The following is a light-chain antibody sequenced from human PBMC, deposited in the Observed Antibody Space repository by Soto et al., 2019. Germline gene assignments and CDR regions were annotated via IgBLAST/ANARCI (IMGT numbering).Light chain of an antibody. CDR3: QEYKSYPWT. Sequence: DIHMTQSPSTLSGFVGDRVTITCRASENINNWLAWYQRKPGKAPRLLIYDVSTLESGVPSRFSGSESGTEFTLTISSLQPDDFATYYCQEYKSYPWTFGQGTKVDIK. V-gene: IGKV1-5*01. J-gene: IGKJ1*01. CDR1: ENINNW. CDR2: DVS.